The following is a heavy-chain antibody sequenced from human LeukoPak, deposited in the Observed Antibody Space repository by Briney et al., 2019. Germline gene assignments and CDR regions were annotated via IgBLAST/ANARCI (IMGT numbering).Heavy chain of an antibody. J-gene: IGHJ4*02. Sequence: PGGSLRLSCAASGFTFSSYWMSWVRQAPGKGLEWVANIKQDGSEKHYVDSVKGRFTISRDNAKNSLYLQMNSLRAEDTAVYYCAREHHYYDSSGYYYDSFDYWGQGTLVTVSS. CDR2: IKQDGSEK. CDR1: GFTFSSYW. D-gene: IGHD3-22*01. CDR3: AREHHYYDSSGYYYDSFDY. V-gene: IGHV3-7*01.